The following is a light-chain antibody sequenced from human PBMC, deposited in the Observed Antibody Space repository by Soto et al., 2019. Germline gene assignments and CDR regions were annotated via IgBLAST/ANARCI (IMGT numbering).Light chain of an antibody. CDR3: QQDGSSPRT. CDR1: QSVSSSS. J-gene: IGKJ1*01. CDR2: GAS. Sequence: EIVLTQSPGTLSLSPGERATLSCRASQSVSSSSLAWYQQKPGQAPRILIYGASRRATGIPDRLSGSGSGTDFTLTISRLEPEDFAVYYCQQDGSSPRTFVQGTKVEIK. V-gene: IGKV3-20*01.